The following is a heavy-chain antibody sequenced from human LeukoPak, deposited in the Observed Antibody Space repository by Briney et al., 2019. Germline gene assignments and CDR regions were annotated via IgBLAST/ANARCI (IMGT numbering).Heavy chain of an antibody. CDR2: ISSSSSYI. J-gene: IGHJ3*02. D-gene: IGHD1-26*01. CDR3: ARDPTSSWETAFDI. Sequence: GGSLRLSCAASGFTFSSYSMNWVRQAPGKGLEWVSSISSSSSYIYYADSVKGRFTISRDNAKNSLYLQMNSLGAEDTAVYYCARDPTSSWETAFDIWGQGTMVTVSS. CDR1: GFTFSSYS. V-gene: IGHV3-21*01.